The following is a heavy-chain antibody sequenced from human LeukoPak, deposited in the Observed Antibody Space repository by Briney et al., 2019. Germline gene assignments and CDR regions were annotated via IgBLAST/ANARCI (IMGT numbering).Heavy chain of an antibody. Sequence: ASVKVSCKASGYTFTGYYMHWVRQAPGQGLEWMGWINPNSGGTNYAQKFQGRVTMTRDTSISTAYMELSGPRSDDTAVYYCAREGRVFFRNWFDPWGQGTLVTVSS. CDR1: GYTFTGYY. CDR3: AREGRVFFRNWFDP. CDR2: INPNSGGT. J-gene: IGHJ5*02. D-gene: IGHD3-16*01. V-gene: IGHV1-2*02.